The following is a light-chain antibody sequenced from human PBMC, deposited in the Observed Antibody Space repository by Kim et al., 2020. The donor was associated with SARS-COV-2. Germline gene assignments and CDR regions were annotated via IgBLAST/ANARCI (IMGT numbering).Light chain of an antibody. Sequence: PGERATLSCRASQSVSSNYLAWYQQKPGQAPRLLIYGASSRATGIPDRFSGSGSGTDFTLTISRLEPEDFAVYFCQQYGSSPLTFGGGTKVDIK. V-gene: IGKV3-20*01. J-gene: IGKJ4*01. CDR2: GAS. CDR3: QQYGSSPLT. CDR1: QSVSSNY.